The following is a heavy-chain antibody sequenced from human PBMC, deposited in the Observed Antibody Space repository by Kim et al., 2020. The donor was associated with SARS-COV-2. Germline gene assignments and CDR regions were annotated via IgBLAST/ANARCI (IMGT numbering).Heavy chain of an antibody. J-gene: IGHJ5*02. CDR2: IYYSGSP. CDR1: GGSISSYY. Sequence: SETLSLTCTVSGGSISSYYWSWIRQPPGKGLEWIGYIYYSGSPNYNPSLKSRVTISVDTSKNQFSLKLSSVTAADTAVYYCARGRSIFGVVTAPFDPWG. V-gene: IGHV4-59*13. CDR3: ARGRSIFGVVTAPFDP. D-gene: IGHD3-3*01.